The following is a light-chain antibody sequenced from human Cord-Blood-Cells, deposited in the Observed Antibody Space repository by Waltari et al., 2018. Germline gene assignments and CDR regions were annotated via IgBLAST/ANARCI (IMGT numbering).Light chain of an antibody. CDR1: SSDVGSYNL. CDR3: CSYAGSSTYV. CDR2: EFS. J-gene: IGLJ1*01. Sequence: QSALTQPASVSGSPGQSITIPCTGTSSDVGSYNLVSWYQQHPCKAPKLMIYEFSKLTVGVSSRVSGSKSGNTASLTIAGLQAEDEADYYCCSYAGSSTYVFGTGTKVTVL. V-gene: IGLV2-23*02.